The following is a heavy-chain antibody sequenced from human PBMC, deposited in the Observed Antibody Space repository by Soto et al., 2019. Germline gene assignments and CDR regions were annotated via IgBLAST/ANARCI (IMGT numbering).Heavy chain of an antibody. J-gene: IGHJ6*02. D-gene: IGHD2-2*01. V-gene: IGHV1-69*08. Sequence: QVQLVQSGAEVKKPGSSVKVSCKASGGTFSRYTMTWVRQAPGHGLEWMGRIIPIFGITTYAQKFQGRVTMTADECTSTAYMELSSLRSEDTAVYYCAREDRDRETGLVPAAIDGMDVWGQGTTVTVSS. CDR3: AREDRDRETGLVPAAIDGMDV. CDR2: IIPIFGIT. CDR1: GGTFSRYT.